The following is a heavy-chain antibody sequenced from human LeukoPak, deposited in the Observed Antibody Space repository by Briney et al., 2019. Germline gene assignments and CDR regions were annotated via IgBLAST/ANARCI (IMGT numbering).Heavy chain of an antibody. CDR3: ARERSSNFDY. CDR2: IYYSGST. J-gene: IGHJ4*02. Sequence: SETLSLTCTVSGGSISSYYWSWIRQPPGKGLEWIGYIYYSGSTNYNPSLKSRVTISVDTSKNQFSLKLSSVTAADTAVYYCARERSSNFDYWGQGTLVTVS. D-gene: IGHD2-2*01. V-gene: IGHV4-59*01. CDR1: GGSISSYY.